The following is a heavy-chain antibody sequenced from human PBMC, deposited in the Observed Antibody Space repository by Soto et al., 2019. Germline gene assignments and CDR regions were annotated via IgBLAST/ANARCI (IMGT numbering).Heavy chain of an antibody. Sequence: GGSLRLSCAASGFTFSSYSMNWVRQAPGKGLEWVSYISSSSSTIYYAGSVKGRFTISRDNAKNSLYLQMNSLRAEDTAVYDCARDRELYCANGVCDDYYYYGMDVWGQGTTVTVSS. D-gene: IGHD2-8*01. J-gene: IGHJ6*02. CDR3: ARDRELYCANGVCDDYYYYGMDV. CDR2: ISSSSSTI. V-gene: IGHV3-48*04. CDR1: GFTFSSYS.